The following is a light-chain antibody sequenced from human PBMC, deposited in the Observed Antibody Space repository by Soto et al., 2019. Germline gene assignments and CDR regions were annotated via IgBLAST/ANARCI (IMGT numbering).Light chain of an antibody. CDR3: SSYTTSNTRQIV. CDR2: DVS. CDR1: SSDVGGYNH. V-gene: IGLV2-14*03. J-gene: IGLJ1*01. Sequence: QSVLTQPASVSGSPGQSINISCTGNSSDVGGYNHVSWYQHHPGKAPKLIIYDVSNRPSGVSNPFSGSKSGNTASLTISGLQPEDEADYYCSSYTTSNTRQIVFGTGTKVTVL.